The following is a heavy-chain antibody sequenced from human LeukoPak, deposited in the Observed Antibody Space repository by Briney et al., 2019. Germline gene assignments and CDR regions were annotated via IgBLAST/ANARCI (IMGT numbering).Heavy chain of an antibody. V-gene: IGHV4-59*01. D-gene: IGHD3-16*01. CDR1: GAPITSYF. CDR3: ARDLKLWGILGHFDP. CDR2: IYYKGTT. J-gene: IGHJ5*02. Sequence: SGTLSLTCSVSGAPITSYFWSWVRLSPGRGLEWIGHIYYKGTTDYNPSLKSRVSMSIDKSKSQVSLSLTSVTAADTAIYFCARDLKLWGILGHFDPWGPGTQVIVSS.